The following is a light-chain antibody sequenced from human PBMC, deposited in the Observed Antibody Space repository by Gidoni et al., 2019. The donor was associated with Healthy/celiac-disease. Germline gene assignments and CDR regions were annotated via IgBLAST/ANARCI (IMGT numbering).Light chain of an antibody. Sequence: EIVFTLSPGTLSLSPGERASLSFKASQSVSVSYLACYKQKPGQAPRLRIYSASSRATGIPDRFIDSGSGTDFTLTIGRLEPEEFAVYYCKKNVSSLTFGGGTKVEIK. V-gene: IGKV3-20*01. CDR3: KKNVSSLT. CDR2: SAS. CDR1: QSVSVSY. J-gene: IGKJ4*01.